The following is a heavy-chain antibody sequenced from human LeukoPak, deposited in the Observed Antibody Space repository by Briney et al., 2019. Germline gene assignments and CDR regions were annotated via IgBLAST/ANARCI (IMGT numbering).Heavy chain of an antibody. D-gene: IGHD3-10*01. CDR1: GYTLTEFS. V-gene: IGHV1-24*01. Sequence: GASVKVSSKVSGYTLTEFSMYWVRQDPRKRREWMGGVEAQAVETIYAQKFQGRFTITQDTSTDTDYMELSRLRSEDTAVYYDATDRSHLLLWFGESPSRPRGGWFDPWRQGTLVSVSS. CDR3: ATDRSHLLLWFGESPSRPRGGWFDP. CDR2: VEAQAVET. J-gene: IGHJ5*02.